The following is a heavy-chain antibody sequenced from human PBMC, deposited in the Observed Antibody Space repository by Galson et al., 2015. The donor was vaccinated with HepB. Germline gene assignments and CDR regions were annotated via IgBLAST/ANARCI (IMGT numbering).Heavy chain of an antibody. CDR2: IGTAGDP. J-gene: IGHJ2*01. D-gene: IGHD3-22*01. Sequence: SLRLSCAASGFTFSSYDMHWVRQATGKGLEWVSAIGTAGDPYYPGSVKGRFTISRENAKNSLYLQMNSLRAGDTAVYYCARSRPPYYYDSSGPGGYFDLWGRGTLVTVSS. V-gene: IGHV3-13*05. CDR3: ARSRPPYYYDSSGPGGYFDL. CDR1: GFTFSSYD.